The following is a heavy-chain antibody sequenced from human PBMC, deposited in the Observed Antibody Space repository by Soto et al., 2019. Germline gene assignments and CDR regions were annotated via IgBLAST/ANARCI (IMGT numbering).Heavy chain of an antibody. CDR1: GGCISSYY. Sequence: KPSGTLSLTCTVSGGCISSYYGSWIRQPPGKGLEWIGYIYYSGSTNYNPSLKSRVTISVDTSKNQFSLKLSSVTAADTAVYYCARSHGSGSYSVYYFDYWGQGTLVTVSS. J-gene: IGHJ4*02. V-gene: IGHV4-59*01. CDR3: ARSHGSGSYSVYYFDY. D-gene: IGHD3-10*01. CDR2: IYYSGST.